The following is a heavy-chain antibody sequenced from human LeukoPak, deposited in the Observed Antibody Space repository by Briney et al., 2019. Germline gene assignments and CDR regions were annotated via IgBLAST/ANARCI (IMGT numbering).Heavy chain of an antibody. Sequence: GGSLRLSCAASGFTFSSYWMSWVRQAPGKGLEWVANIKQDGSEKYYVDSVKGRFTISRDNAKNSLYLQMNSLRAEDTAVYYCARADYDSVWGSYRQYYFDYWGQGTLVTVSS. V-gene: IGHV3-7*01. CDR1: GFTFSSYW. D-gene: IGHD3-16*02. CDR3: ARADYDSVWGSYRQYYFDY. J-gene: IGHJ4*02. CDR2: IKQDGSEK.